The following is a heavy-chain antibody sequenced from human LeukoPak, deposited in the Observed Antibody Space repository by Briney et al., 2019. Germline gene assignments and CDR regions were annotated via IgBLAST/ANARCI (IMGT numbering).Heavy chain of an antibody. J-gene: IGHJ4*02. Sequence: PSETLSLTCTVSGGSISSSSYYWGWIRQPPGKGLEWIGSIYYSGSTYYNPSLKSRVTISVDTSKNQFSLKLSSVTAADTAVYYCARDASIAARRGDFDYWGQGTLVTVSS. CDR1: GGSISSSSYY. D-gene: IGHD6-6*01. CDR2: IYYSGST. V-gene: IGHV4-39*07. CDR3: ARDASIAARRGDFDY.